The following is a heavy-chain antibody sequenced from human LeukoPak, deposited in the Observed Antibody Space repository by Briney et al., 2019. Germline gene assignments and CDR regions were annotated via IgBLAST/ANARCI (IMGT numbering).Heavy chain of an antibody. CDR3: ARDSHPGGYYYYGMDV. Sequence: PGGSLRLSCAASGSIFSNYWMSWVRQAPGKGLEWVANIKEDGSEKSYVDSVKGRFTISRDNAKNSLYLQMNGLRAEDTAVYYCARDSHPGGYYYYGMDVWGQGTTVTVSS. D-gene: IGHD1-1*01. CDR1: GSIFSNYW. CDR2: IKEDGSEK. J-gene: IGHJ6*02. V-gene: IGHV3-7*03.